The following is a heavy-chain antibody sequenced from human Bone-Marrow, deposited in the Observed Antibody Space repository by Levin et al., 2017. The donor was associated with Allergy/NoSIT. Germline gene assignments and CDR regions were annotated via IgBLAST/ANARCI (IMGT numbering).Heavy chain of an antibody. D-gene: IGHD6-6*01. Sequence: TGGSLRLSCTVSGFTFSSYDMHWVRQAPGKGLEWVAVIWYDGSNRYYVDSVKGRFTIFRDNSKDTLYLQMNTLRAEDTAVYYCARAKSSSNYYYALDVWGQGTTVTVSS. CDR3: ARAKSSSNYYYALDV. V-gene: IGHV3-33*01. CDR2: IWYDGSNR. CDR1: GFTFSSYD. J-gene: IGHJ6*02.